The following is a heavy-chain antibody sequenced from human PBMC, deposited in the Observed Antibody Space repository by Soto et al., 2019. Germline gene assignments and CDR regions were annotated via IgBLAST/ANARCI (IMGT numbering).Heavy chain of an antibody. CDR2: IYYSGST. Sequence: PSETLSLTCTVSGGSISSGDYYWSWIRQPPGKGLEWIGYIYYSGSTNYNPSLKSRVTISVDTSKNQFSLMLSSVTAADTAVYYCARLGSGSYSYYFDYWGQGTLVTVSS. J-gene: IGHJ4*02. V-gene: IGHV4-30-4*01. CDR1: GGSISSGDYY. CDR3: ARLGSGSYSYYFDY. D-gene: IGHD3-10*01.